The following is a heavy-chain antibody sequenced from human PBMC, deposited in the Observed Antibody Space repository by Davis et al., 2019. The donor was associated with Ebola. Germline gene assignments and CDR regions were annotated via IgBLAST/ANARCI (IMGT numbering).Heavy chain of an antibody. CDR2: IYHNGSA. D-gene: IGHD3-22*01. V-gene: IGHV4-30-4*01. CDR3: ARRHLTYDSSGYYHDAFDI. CDR1: GGSISSGGYY. Sequence: MPSETLSLTCTVSGGSISSGGYYWSWIRQPPGKGLEWIGYIYHNGSAYYNPSLKSRVTLSLDTSKNQFSLKLSSVTAADTAVYYCARRHLTYDSSGYYHDAFDIWGQGTMVTVSS. J-gene: IGHJ3*02.